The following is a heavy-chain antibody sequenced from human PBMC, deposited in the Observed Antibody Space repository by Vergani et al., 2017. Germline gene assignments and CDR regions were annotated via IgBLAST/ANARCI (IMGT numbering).Heavy chain of an antibody. CDR2: ISWNSGSI. J-gene: IGHJ4*02. D-gene: IGHD6-19*01. CDR3: AKDPGWDY. V-gene: IGHV3-9*01. Sequence: EVQLVESGGGLVQPGRSLRLSCAASGFTFDDYAMHWVRQAPGKGLEWVSGISWNSGSIGYADSVKGRFTISRDNAKNSLYLQMNSLRAEDTALYYCAKDPGWDYWGQGTLVTVSS. CDR1: GFTFDDYA.